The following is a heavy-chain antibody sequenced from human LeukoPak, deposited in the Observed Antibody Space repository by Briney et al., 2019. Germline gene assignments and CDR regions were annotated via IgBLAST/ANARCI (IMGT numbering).Heavy chain of an antibody. D-gene: IGHD6-13*01. CDR1: GCSISSSGYY. J-gene: IGHJ4*02. Sequence: PSETLSLTCTVSGCSISSSGYYWGWIRQPPGKGLEWIGGIYYSGSTFYRPSLKSRVTISVDTSKNQFSLKLTSVTAADTAVYYCARQRSPYSSTSYPDYWGQGTLVTVSS. CDR3: ARQRSPYSSTSYPDY. V-gene: IGHV4-39*01. CDR2: IYYSGST.